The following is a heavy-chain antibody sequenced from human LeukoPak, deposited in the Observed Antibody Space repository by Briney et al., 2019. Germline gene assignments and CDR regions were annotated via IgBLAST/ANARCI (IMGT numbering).Heavy chain of an antibody. D-gene: IGHD2-15*01. V-gene: IGHV1-2*02. CDR1: GYTFNGYY. J-gene: IGHJ4*02. Sequence: ASVKVSCKASGYTFNGYYMHWVRQAPGQGLEWMGWINPNSGGTNYAQKFQGRVTMTRDTSISTAYMELSRLRSDDTAVYYCAREVIVVVVAATPTIFDYWGQGTLVTVSS. CDR3: AREVIVVVVAATPTIFDY. CDR2: INPNSGGT.